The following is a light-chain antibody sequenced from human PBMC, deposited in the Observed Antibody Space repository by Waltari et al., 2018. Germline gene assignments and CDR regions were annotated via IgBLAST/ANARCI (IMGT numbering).Light chain of an antibody. Sequence: QSALTQHASVSGSPGQAITISCTGTSSDVGGYNLVSWYQQYPGKAPKLIIYEDTERPSGVSNRFSGSRSGNTASLTIFGLQAEDEADYYCCSFAGSSTWVFGGGTKVTVL. J-gene: IGLJ3*02. V-gene: IGLV2-23*01. CDR1: SSDVGGYNL. CDR3: CSFAGSSTWV. CDR2: EDT.